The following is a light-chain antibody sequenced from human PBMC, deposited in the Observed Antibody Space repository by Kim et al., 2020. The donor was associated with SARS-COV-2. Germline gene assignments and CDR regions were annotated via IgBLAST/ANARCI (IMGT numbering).Light chain of an antibody. V-gene: IGKV1-5*01. CDR3: QQYDSYSYT. Sequence: SASVGGRVTIACRASQTIGTWLAWYQQKPGKAPKLLIYDASTLESGVPSRFSGSGSGTEFTLTISSLQPDDFATYYCQQYDSYSYTFGLGTKLEI. J-gene: IGKJ2*01. CDR2: DAS. CDR1: QTIGTW.